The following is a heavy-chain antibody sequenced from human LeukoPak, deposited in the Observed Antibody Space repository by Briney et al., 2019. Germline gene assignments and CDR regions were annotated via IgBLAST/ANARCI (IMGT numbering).Heavy chain of an antibody. D-gene: IGHD3-22*01. V-gene: IGHV3-48*01. CDR2: ISSSSSTI. CDR1: GFTFSSYS. J-gene: IGHJ3*02. CDR3: AKVVTMIVVVMNDAFDI. Sequence: GGSLRLSCAASGFTFSSYSMNWVRQAPGKGLEWVSYISSSSSTIYYADSVKGRFTISRDNSKNTLYLQMNSLRAEDTAVYYCAKVVTMIVVVMNDAFDIWGQGTMVTVSS.